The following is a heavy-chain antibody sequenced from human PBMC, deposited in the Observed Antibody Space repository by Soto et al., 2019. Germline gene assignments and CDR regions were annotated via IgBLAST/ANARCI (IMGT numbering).Heavy chain of an antibody. V-gene: IGHV3-30*18. D-gene: IGHD3-3*01. J-gene: IGHJ4*02. Sequence: QVQLVESGGGVVQPGRSLRLSCAASGFTFSSYGMHWVRQAPGKGLEWVAVISYDGSNKYYADSVKGRFTISRDNSKNTLYLQINSLRAEDTAVYYCAKDGAPDVEMPTIFFDYWGQGTLVTVSS. CDR3: AKDGAPDVEMPTIFFDY. CDR1: GFTFSSYG. CDR2: ISYDGSNK.